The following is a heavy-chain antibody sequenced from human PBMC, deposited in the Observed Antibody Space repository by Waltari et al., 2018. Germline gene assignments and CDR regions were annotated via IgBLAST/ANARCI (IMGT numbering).Heavy chain of an antibody. CDR1: GGSFSGYY. CDR3: AREGDSGSYRAFDI. J-gene: IGHJ3*02. V-gene: IGHV4-34*01. CDR2: INHSGST. Sequence: QVQLQQWGAGLLKPSETLSLTCAVYGGSFSGYYWSWIRQPPGKGLEWIGEINHSGSTNYNPSLKSRVTISVDTSKNQFSLKLSSVTAADTAVYYCAREGDSGSYRAFDIWGQGTMVTVSS. D-gene: IGHD1-26*01.